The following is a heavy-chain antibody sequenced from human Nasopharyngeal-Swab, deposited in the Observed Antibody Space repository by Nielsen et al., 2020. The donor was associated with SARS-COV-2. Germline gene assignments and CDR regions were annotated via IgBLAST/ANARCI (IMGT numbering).Heavy chain of an antibody. D-gene: IGHD6-13*01. V-gene: IGHV3-48*02. CDR2: ISSSSSTI. J-gene: IGHJ6*02. Sequence: GESLKISCAASGFTFSSYSMNWVRQAPGKGLEWVSYISSSSSTIYYADSVKGRFTISRDNAKNSLYLQMSSLRDEDTAVYYCARGPHSSSWSDYYYYGMDVWGQGTTVTVSS. CDR3: ARGPHSSSWSDYYYYGMDV. CDR1: GFTFSSYS.